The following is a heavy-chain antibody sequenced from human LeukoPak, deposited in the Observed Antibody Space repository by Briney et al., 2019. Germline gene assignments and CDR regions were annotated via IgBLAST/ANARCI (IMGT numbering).Heavy chain of an antibody. CDR2: LTGRGDSA. V-gene: IGHV3-21*01. CDR3: ARDSGSSWGGYFDL. Sequence: GGSLRLSCGASGFTFSNYAMYWVRQAPGKGLEWVSGLTGRGDSAYYADSVKGRFTISGDNAKNSLYLQMNSLRAEDTAVYYCARDSGSSWGGYFDLWGRGTLVTVSS. CDR1: GFTFSNYA. D-gene: IGHD6-6*01. J-gene: IGHJ2*01.